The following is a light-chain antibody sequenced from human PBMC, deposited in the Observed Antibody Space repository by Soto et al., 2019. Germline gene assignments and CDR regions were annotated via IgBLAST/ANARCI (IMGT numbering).Light chain of an antibody. V-gene: IGLV4-60*02. CDR1: SGHSSYI. CDR3: ETWDSNTRV. Sequence: QLVLTQSSSASASLGSSVKLTCTLSSGHSSYIIAWHQQQPGKAPRYLMKLEGSGSYNKGSGVPDRFSGSSSGADRYLTISTLPFEDEADYYCETWDSNTRVFGTGTKVTVL. CDR2: LEGSGSY. J-gene: IGLJ1*01.